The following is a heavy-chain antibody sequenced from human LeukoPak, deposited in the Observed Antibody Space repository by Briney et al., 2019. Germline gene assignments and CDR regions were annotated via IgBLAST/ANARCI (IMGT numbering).Heavy chain of an antibody. Sequence: SVKVSCKASGGTFSSYAISWVRQAPGQGLEWMGRIIPIFGTANYAQKLQGRVTMTTDTSTSTAYMELRSLRSDDTAVYYCARGNYYDSSGYGYWGQGTLVTVSS. D-gene: IGHD3-22*01. CDR2: IIPIFGTA. CDR3: ARGNYYDSSGYGY. J-gene: IGHJ4*02. CDR1: GGTFSSYA. V-gene: IGHV1-69*05.